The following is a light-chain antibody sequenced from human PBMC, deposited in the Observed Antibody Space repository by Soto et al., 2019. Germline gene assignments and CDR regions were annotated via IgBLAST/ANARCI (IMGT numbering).Light chain of an antibody. CDR2: DAS. CDR3: QQYLSSPPYG. J-gene: IGKJ2*03. Sequence: EIVLTQSPGTLSLSPGERATLSCRASQTISSYLAWYQHKPGQAPRLLIYDASSRATDIPDRFSGSGSGTDFTINIGRLEPEDFAVYYCQQYLSSPPYGFGKGTKLEIK. V-gene: IGKV3-20*01. CDR1: QTISSY.